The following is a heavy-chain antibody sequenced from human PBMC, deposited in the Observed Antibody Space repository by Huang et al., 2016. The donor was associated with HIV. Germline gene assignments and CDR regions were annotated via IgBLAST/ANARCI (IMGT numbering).Heavy chain of an antibody. CDR3: ARDPRIQSWLNFFDY. D-gene: IGHD3-22*01. Sequence: EVQLVESGGGLVQPGGSLRLSCAASGFSISSYWMHWVRQAPGKGLVWVSRIHSAGSSTSYADSVKGRFTISRDNAKNTLYLQMNSLRAEDTAVYYCARDPRIQSWLNFFDYWGQGTLVSVSS. J-gene: IGHJ4*02. CDR2: IHSAGSST. CDR1: GFSISSYW. V-gene: IGHV3-74*01.